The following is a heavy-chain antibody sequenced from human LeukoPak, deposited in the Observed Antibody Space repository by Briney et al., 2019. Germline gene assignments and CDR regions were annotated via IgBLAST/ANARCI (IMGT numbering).Heavy chain of an antibody. CDR1: GGSISSYY. CDR3: ARDVYI. Sequence: SETLSLTCTVSGGSISSYYWSWIRQPPGKGLEWIGNIYYSGSTNYNPSLKSRVTISVDTSKNQFSLKLSSVTAADTAVYYCARDVYIWGQGTMVTVSS. CDR2: IYYSGST. J-gene: IGHJ3*02. V-gene: IGHV4-59*01. D-gene: IGHD2-8*01.